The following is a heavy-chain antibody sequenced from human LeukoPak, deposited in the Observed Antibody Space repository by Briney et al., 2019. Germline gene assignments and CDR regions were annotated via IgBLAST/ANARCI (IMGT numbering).Heavy chain of an antibody. J-gene: IGHJ4*02. Sequence: ASVKVSCRASGYTFTTYDINWVRQATGQGLEWMGWMSPNTGNTGYVQKFQGRVTMTRNTSISTAYMELSSLTSEDTVVYYCGAVTITTNPDYWGQGTLVTVSS. D-gene: IGHD6-19*01. CDR1: GYTFTTYD. CDR2: MSPNTGNT. CDR3: GAVTITTNPDY. V-gene: IGHV1-8*01.